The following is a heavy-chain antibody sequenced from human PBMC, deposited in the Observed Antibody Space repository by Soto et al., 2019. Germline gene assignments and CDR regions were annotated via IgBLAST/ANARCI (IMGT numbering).Heavy chain of an antibody. CDR3: VKGGYTYGYSAFDI. Sequence: EVRLVESGGALVQPGGSLRLSCSAAGFIFSSYTMYWVRQAPGKGLEYVSAVSSDGVTRYDADSVKGRFTISRDNSIKTLYLQMSGMRAEDTAVYYCVKGGYTYGYSAFDIWGQGTRVTVSS. CDR1: GFIFSSYT. CDR2: VSSDGVTR. D-gene: IGHD3-16*01. J-gene: IGHJ3*02. V-gene: IGHV3-64D*06.